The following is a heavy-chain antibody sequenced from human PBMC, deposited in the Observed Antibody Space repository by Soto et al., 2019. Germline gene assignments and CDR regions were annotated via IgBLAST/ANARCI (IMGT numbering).Heavy chain of an antibody. CDR1: GFTFSSYA. J-gene: IGHJ4*02. CDR3: AKSPAQYCSGGSCYLDY. Sequence: EVQLLESGGGLVQPGGSLRLSCAASGFTFSSYAMSWVRQAPGKGLEWVSAISGSGGSTYYADSVKGRFTISRDNSKKTLYLQMNSLRAEDTAVYYCAKSPAQYCSGGSCYLDYWGQGTLVTVSS. V-gene: IGHV3-23*01. CDR2: ISGSGGST. D-gene: IGHD2-15*01.